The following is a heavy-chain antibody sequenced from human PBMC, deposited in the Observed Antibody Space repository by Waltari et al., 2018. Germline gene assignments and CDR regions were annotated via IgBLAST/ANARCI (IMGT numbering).Heavy chain of an antibody. V-gene: IGHV3-21*01. CDR1: GFTFSSYS. Sequence: EVQLVESGGGLVKPGGSLRLSCAASGFTFSSYSMNWVRQAPGKGLEWVSSISSSSSYIYYAASVKGRFTISRDNAKNSLYLQMNSLRAEDTAVYYCARHYCSGGSCYWYYFDYWGQGTLVTVSS. D-gene: IGHD2-15*01. CDR2: ISSSSSYI. J-gene: IGHJ4*02. CDR3: ARHYCSGGSCYWYYFDY.